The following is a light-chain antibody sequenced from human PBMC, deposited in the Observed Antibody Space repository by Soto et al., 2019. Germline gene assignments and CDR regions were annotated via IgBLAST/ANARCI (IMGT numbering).Light chain of an antibody. V-gene: IGKV3-11*01. Sequence: EIVLTQSPAILSLSPGERVTLSCRASQSVSSDLAWFQQKPGQAPRLFIYDASNRATGIPARFSGSGSGTDFTLIISSLEPEDFAVYHCQQRSSWPFTFGQGTRLEIK. J-gene: IGKJ5*01. CDR1: QSVSSD. CDR2: DAS. CDR3: QQRSSWPFT.